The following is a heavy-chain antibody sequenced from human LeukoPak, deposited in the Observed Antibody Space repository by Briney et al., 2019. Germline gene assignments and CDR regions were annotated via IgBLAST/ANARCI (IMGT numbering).Heavy chain of an antibody. CDR2: ISGSGGSR. V-gene: IGHV3-23*01. CDR3: AKGGEDSGYNSHFDY. CDR1: GFTFTSYA. Sequence: PGGSLRLSCATSGFTFTSYALGWVRQAPGKGLEWVSLISGSGGSRYYGDSVKGRFTISRDNSKNLVYLEMNSLRAGDTAVYYCAKGGEDSGYNSHFDYWGQGTLVIASS. D-gene: IGHD5-24*01. J-gene: IGHJ4*02.